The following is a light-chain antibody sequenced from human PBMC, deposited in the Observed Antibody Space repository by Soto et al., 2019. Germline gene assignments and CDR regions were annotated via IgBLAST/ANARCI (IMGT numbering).Light chain of an antibody. CDR3: QQSYSTPTIP. J-gene: IGKJ5*01. V-gene: IGKV1-39*01. CDR2: ASS. Sequence: DIKMTQSPSSLSASVGDRVTITCRANQSISDYLNWYQQKPGKAPKFLIYASSSLQSGVPSRFRGSGSGTDFTLTISSLQPEDFATYYCQQSYSTPTIPFGQGTRPEIK. CDR1: QSISDY.